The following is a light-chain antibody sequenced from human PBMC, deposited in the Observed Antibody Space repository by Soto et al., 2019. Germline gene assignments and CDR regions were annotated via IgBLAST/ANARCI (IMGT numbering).Light chain of an antibody. CDR2: AAS. V-gene: IGKV1-17*01. CDR3: LQHNSYPWT. Sequence: DIQMTQSPSSLSASVGDRVTITCRASQDITNDLGWYQQKSGKAPKRLIYAASSLQSGVPSRFSGSGSGTEFTLTISSLQPEDFATYYCLQHNSYPWTFGQGTKAEI. J-gene: IGKJ1*01. CDR1: QDITND.